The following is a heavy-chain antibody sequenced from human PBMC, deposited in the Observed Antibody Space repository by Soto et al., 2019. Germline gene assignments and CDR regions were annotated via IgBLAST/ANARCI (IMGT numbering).Heavy chain of an antibody. J-gene: IGHJ6*02. CDR3: AHMSVGAASYFHYSGMDV. D-gene: IGHD1-26*01. Sequence: QISLKESGPTLVKPTQTLTLTCTFSGFSLSTNAVGVSWIRQPPGKALEWLALIYWNHDKRYSPSLKSRLTITKDTSKLQVVLIMTSMDPMDTATYYGAHMSVGAASYFHYSGMDVWGQGTTVTVSS. CDR1: GFSLSTNAVG. CDR2: IYWNHDK. V-gene: IGHV2-5*01.